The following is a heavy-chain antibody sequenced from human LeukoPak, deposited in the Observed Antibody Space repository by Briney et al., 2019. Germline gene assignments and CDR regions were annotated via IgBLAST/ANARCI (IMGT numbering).Heavy chain of an antibody. V-gene: IGHV3-53*01. CDR3: ARTLVTTGFDY. Sequence: GGSLRLSCAASGFSFSANYMSWVRQAPGKGLEWASLIYSGGTAYYADSVKGRFTISRDNSKNTVYLQMNSLRAEDTAIYYCARTLVTTGFDYWGQGTLVTVAS. CDR1: GFSFSANY. D-gene: IGHD4-11*01. CDR2: IYSGGTA. J-gene: IGHJ4*02.